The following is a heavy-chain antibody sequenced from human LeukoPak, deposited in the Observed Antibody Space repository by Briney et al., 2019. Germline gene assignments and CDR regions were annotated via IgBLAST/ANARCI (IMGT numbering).Heavy chain of an antibody. J-gene: IGHJ6*03. CDR3: ARDTYCSSTSCFPYYMDV. D-gene: IGHD2-2*01. CDR1: GYTFTGYY. Sequence: GASVKVSCKASGYTFTGYYMHWVRQAPGQGLEWMGWINPNSGGTNYAQKFQGWVTMTRDTSISTAYMELSRLRSDDTAVYYCARDTYCSSTSCFPYYMDVWGTGTTVTVSS. CDR2: INPNSGGT. V-gene: IGHV1-2*04.